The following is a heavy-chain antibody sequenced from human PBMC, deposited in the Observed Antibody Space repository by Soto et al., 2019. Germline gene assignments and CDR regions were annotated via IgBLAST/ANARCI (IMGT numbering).Heavy chain of an antibody. Sequence: SVKVSCKASGFTFSTSTIQWVRQARGQRLEWLGWIVVGSAGTSYAQEFQKRVTLTRDMSTSTTYMELSSLRSEDTAMYYCAAARGAWDYYGMDVWGQGTTVTVS. CDR3: AAARGAWDYYGMDV. CDR1: GFTFSTST. J-gene: IGHJ6*02. V-gene: IGHV1-58*02. D-gene: IGHD3-10*01. CDR2: IVVGSAGT.